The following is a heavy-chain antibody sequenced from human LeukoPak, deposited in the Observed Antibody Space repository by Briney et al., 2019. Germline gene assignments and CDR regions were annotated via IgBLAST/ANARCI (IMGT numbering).Heavy chain of an antibody. CDR2: ISGSGGST. J-gene: IGHJ4*02. CDR1: GFTFSSYA. V-gene: IGHV3-23*01. CDR3: AKGSLGDFWSGYMGSFYFDY. Sequence: GGSLRLSCAASGFTFSSYAMSWVRQAPGKGLEWVSAISGSGGSTYYADSVKGRFTISRDNSKNTLYLQMNSLRAEDTAVYYCAKGSLGDFWSGYMGSFYFDYWGQGTLVTVSS. D-gene: IGHD3-3*01.